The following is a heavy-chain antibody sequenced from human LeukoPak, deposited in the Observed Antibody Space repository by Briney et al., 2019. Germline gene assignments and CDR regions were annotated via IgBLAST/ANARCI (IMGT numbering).Heavy chain of an antibody. Sequence: GGPLRLPCAASGFTFSSYEMHWVRQATGKGREWVSYISSSGSTIHYADSVKGRFTISRDNAKNSLYLQMNSLRAEDTAVYYCASITLGSYYNYWGQGTLVTVSS. V-gene: IGHV3-48*03. J-gene: IGHJ4*02. D-gene: IGHD3-10*01. CDR2: ISSSGSTI. CDR1: GFTFSSYE. CDR3: ASITLGSYYNY.